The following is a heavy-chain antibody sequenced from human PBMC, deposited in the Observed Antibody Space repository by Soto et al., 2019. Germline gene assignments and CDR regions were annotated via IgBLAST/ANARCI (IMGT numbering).Heavy chain of an antibody. J-gene: IGHJ5*02. CDR3: ARVVSDYAGYCSSTSCYTRFKNSFDP. D-gene: IGHD2-2*02. CDR2: IYYSGST. CDR1: GGSISSYY. Sequence: PSETLSLTCTVSGGSISSYYWSWIRQPPGNGLERIGYIYYSGSTNYNPSLKSRVTISVDTSKNQFSLKLSSVTAADTAVYYCARVVSDYAGYCSSTSCYTRFKNSFDPWGQGTLVTVSS. V-gene: IGHV4-59*01.